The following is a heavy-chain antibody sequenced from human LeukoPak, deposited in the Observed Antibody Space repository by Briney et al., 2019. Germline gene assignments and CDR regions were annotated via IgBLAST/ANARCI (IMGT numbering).Heavy chain of an antibody. D-gene: IGHD6-13*01. CDR3: ARDSAAAGNPRYFDY. J-gene: IGHJ4*02. V-gene: IGHV3-7*01. Sequence: PGGSLRLSCAASGFTFSSYWMSWVRQAPGKGLEWVANIKQDGSEKYYVDSVKGRFTISRDNAKNSLYLQMNSLRAEDTAVYYCARDSAAAGNPRYFDYWGQGTLVTVSS. CDR1: GFTFSSYW. CDR2: IKQDGSEK.